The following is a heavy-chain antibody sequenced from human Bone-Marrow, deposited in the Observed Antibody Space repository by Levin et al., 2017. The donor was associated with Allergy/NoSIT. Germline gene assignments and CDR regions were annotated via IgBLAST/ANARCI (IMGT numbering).Heavy chain of an antibody. CDR1: GGSVSSGSYY. D-gene: IGHD4-17*01. Sequence: SETLSLTCTVSGGSVSSGSYYWNWIRQPPGKGLEWIGYIYYSGSTNYNPSLKSRVTISVDTSKNQFSLKLSSVTAADTAVYYCARGGHYGDYFDYWGQGTLVTVSS. CDR3: ARGGHYGDYFDY. J-gene: IGHJ4*02. CDR2: IYYSGST. V-gene: IGHV4-61*01.